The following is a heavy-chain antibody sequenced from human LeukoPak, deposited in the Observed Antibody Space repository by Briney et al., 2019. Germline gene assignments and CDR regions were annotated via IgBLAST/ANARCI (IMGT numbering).Heavy chain of an antibody. V-gene: IGHV1-3*01. J-gene: IGHJ4*02. Sequence: ASVKVSCKASGYSFVDYAIHWVRQAPGQRLEWMGWINPGDGNTRYSQNLQGRLTVTRDTSASTAYMELSSLTSEDTAVYYCALGAYDYWGQGTLVTVSS. CDR3: ALGAYDY. CDR2: INPGDGNT. D-gene: IGHD1-26*01. CDR1: GYSFVDYA.